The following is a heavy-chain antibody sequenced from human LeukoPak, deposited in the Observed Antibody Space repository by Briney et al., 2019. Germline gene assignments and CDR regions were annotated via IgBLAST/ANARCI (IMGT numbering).Heavy chain of an antibody. CDR1: GYAFTRHY. CDR2: INPNSGGT. CDR3: ARRRSGRDTTFDY. V-gene: IGHV1-2*02. J-gene: IGHJ4*02. Sequence: ASVKVSCKASGYAFTRHYMHWVRQAPGQGLEWMGWINPNSGGTNSAQEFQGRVTMTRDTSISTAYMELSRLRSDDTAVYYCARRRSGRDTTFDYWGQGTLVTVSS. D-gene: IGHD3-10*01.